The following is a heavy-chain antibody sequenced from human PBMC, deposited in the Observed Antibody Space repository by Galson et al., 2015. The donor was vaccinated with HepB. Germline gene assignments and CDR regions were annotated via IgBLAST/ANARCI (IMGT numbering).Heavy chain of an antibody. CDR2: ISSSSSYT. CDR1: GFTFSDYY. Sequence: SLRLSCAASGFTFSDYYMSWIRQAPGKGLEWVSYISSSSSYTNYADSVKGRFTISRDNAKNSLYLQMNSLRAEDTAVYYCARTGFGSSWGSFDYWGQGTPVTVSS. CDR3: ARTGFGSSWGSFDY. J-gene: IGHJ4*02. D-gene: IGHD6-13*01. V-gene: IGHV3-11*06.